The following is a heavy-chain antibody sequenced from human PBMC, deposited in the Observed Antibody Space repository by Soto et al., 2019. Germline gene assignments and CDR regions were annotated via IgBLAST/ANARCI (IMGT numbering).Heavy chain of an antibody. CDR2: IHYSGTT. J-gene: IGHJ4*02. D-gene: IGHD6-13*01. CDR1: GGSRRNYF. V-gene: IGHV4-59*01. Sequence: PSETLSLTCTVSGGSRRNYFWTWIRQPPGKGLEWIGYIHYSGTTSFFPSYNPSLRSRVTISEDTSKNQFSLKLLSVTTADTAVYFCAAGEASSRNLAPYYLDFWGQGTLVTVSS. CDR3: AAGEASSRNLAPYYLDF.